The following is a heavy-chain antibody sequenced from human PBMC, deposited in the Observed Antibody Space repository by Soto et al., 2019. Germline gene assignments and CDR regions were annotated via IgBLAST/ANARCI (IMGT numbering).Heavy chain of an antibody. CDR2: IIPIFGTA. V-gene: IGHV1-69*06. D-gene: IGHD2-2*01. Sequence: SVKVSCKASGGTFIIYAISWVRQAPGQGLEWMGGIIPIFGTANYAQKFQGRVTITADKSTSTAYMELSSLRSEDTAVYYCARPQSINQLHNWFDTWGQGTLVTVS. CDR3: ARPQSINQLHNWFDT. J-gene: IGHJ5*02. CDR1: GGTFIIYA.